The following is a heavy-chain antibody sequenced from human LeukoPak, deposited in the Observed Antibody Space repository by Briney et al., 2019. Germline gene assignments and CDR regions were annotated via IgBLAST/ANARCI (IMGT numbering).Heavy chain of an antibody. CDR2: TYYRSKWYN. V-gene: IGHV6-1*01. CDR3: ARGNYNSGWDGAFDI. CDR1: GDSVSSNSAA. Sequence: SQTLSLTCAISGDSVSSNSAAWNWIRQSPSRGLEWLGRTYYRSKWYNDYAISVKSRITINPDTSKNQLSLQLNSVTPEDTAVYYCARGNYNSGWDGAFDIWGQGTMVTVSS. D-gene: IGHD6-19*01. J-gene: IGHJ3*02.